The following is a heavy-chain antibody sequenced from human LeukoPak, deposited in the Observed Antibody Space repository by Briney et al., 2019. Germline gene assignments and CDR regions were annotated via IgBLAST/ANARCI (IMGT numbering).Heavy chain of an antibody. V-gene: IGHV4-39*07. CDR3: ARGRSNYYGMDV. CDR1: GGSISSYY. D-gene: IGHD1-26*01. CDR2: IYYSGST. Sequence: SETLSLTCTVSGGSISSYYWGWIRQPPGKGLEWIGSIYYSGSTYYNPSLKSRVTISVDTSKNQFSLKVSSVTAADTAVYYCARGRSNYYGMDVWGQGTTVTVSS. J-gene: IGHJ6*02.